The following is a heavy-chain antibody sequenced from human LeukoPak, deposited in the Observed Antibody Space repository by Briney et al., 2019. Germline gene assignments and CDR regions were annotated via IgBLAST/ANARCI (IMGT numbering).Heavy chain of an antibody. D-gene: IGHD4-17*01. CDR1: GFTFSSYG. CDR2: IWYDGSNK. CDR3: AREGVTTMTWSDAFDI. J-gene: IGHJ3*02. V-gene: IGHV3-33*01. Sequence: GGSLRLSCAASGFTFSSYGMHWVRQAPGKGLEWVAVIWYDGSNKYYADSVKGRFTISRDNSKNTLYLQMDSLRAEDTAVYYCAREGVTTMTWSDAFDIWGQGTMVTVSS.